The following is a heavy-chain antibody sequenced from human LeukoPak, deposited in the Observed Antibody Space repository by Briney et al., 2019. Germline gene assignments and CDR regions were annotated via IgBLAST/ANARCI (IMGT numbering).Heavy chain of an antibody. J-gene: IGHJ4*02. CDR1: GYTFTSYD. Sequence: GASVKVSCKASGYTFTSYDINWVRQAPGQGLEWMGWINPNSGVTNYPQKFQGRVTMTRDTSITTAYMALSSLRSDDTAVYYCATSVLLVVYWGQGTLVTVSS. D-gene: IGHD2-8*02. CDR2: INPNSGVT. CDR3: ATSVLLVVY. V-gene: IGHV1-2*02.